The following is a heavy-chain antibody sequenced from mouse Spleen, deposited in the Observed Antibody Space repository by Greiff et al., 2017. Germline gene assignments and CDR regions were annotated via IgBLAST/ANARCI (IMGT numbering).Heavy chain of an antibody. CDR1: GYTFTSYW. CDR2: IHPSDSDT. D-gene: IGHD2-3*01. Sequence: QVQLQQPGAELVKPGASVKVSCKASGYTFTSYWMHWVKQRPGQGLEWIGRIHPSDSDTNYNQKFKGKATLTVDKSSSTAYMPLRSLTSEDSAVYYCAMGFDGYYFFAYWGQGTLVTVSA. CDR3: AMGFDGYYFFAY. V-gene: IGHV1-74*01. J-gene: IGHJ3*01.